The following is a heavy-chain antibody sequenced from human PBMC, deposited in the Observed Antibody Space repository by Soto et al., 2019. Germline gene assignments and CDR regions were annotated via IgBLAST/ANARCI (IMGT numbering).Heavy chain of an antibody. D-gene: IGHD3-3*01. V-gene: IGHV1-18*01. CDR2: ISAYNGNT. Sequence: GASVKVSCKASGYTFTSYGISWVRQAPGQGLEWMGWISAYNGNTNYAQKLQGRVTMTTDTSTSTAYMELRSLRSDDTAVYYCARDGPGLRFLEWLPNFDYWGQRTLVTVSS. J-gene: IGHJ4*02. CDR3: ARDGPGLRFLEWLPNFDY. CDR1: GYTFTSYG.